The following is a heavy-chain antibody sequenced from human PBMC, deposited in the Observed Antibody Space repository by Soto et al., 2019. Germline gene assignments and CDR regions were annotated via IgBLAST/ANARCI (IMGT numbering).Heavy chain of an antibody. CDR3: ARAPPALREFYYYYGMDV. CDR1: GGTFSSYA. V-gene: IGHV1-69*13. CDR2: IIPIFGTA. Sequence: GASVKVSCKASGGTFSSYAISWVRQAPGQGLEWMGGIIPIFGTANYAQKFQGRVTITADESTSTAYMELSSLRSGDTAVYYCARAPPALREFYYYYGMDVWGQGTTVTVSS. J-gene: IGHJ6*02.